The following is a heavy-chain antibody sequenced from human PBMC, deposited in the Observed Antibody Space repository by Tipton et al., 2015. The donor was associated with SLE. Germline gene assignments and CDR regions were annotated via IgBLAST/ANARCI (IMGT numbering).Heavy chain of an antibody. CDR2: LSDSGST. CDR3: ARGSLGRHYDIVTGHTYYHFYYMDV. J-gene: IGHJ6*03. D-gene: IGHD3-9*01. CDR1: GGSFSGYY. V-gene: IGHV4-59*01. Sequence: TLSLTCAVYGGSFSGYYWSWIRQPPGKGLEWIGYLSDSGSTNYNPSLKSRVTISVDTSRNQFSLKLSSVSAADTAVYYCARGSLGRHYDIVTGHTYYHFYYMDVWGQGTTVTVSS.